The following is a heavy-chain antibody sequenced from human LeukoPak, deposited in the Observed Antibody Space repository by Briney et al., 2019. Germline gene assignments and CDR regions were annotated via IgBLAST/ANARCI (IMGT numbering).Heavy chain of an antibody. CDR1: GGSISSYY. CDR3: AREGYFDWLPSFDY. V-gene: IGHV4-4*07. J-gene: IGHJ4*02. Sequence: PSETLSLTCTVSGGSISSYYWSWIRRPAGKGLEWIGRIYTSGSTNYNPSLKSRVTMSVDTSKNQFSLKLSSVTAADAAVYYCAREGYFDWLPSFDYWGQGTLVTVSS. D-gene: IGHD3-9*01. CDR2: IYTSGST.